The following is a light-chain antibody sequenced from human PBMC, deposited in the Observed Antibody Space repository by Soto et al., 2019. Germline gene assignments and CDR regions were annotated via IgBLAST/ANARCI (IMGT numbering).Light chain of an antibody. Sequence: VMMQTPDSVALSLGEEGTTNCKSSQRILYSPNNKNYLAWYQQRPGQPPRLLMDGATRATGIPDRFSGSGSGTDFTLTISSLEPEDFAVYYCQQYGSSPITFGQGTLLEIK. CDR2: GA. CDR1: QRILYSPNNKNY. J-gene: IGKJ5*01. CDR3: QQYGSSPIT. V-gene: IGKV4-1*01.